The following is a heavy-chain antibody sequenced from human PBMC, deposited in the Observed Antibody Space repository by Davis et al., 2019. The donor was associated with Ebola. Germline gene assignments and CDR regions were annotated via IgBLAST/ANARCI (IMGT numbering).Heavy chain of an antibody. CDR1: GFTFSSYA. D-gene: IGHD6-19*01. CDR2: ISGSGGST. V-gene: IGHV3-23*01. J-gene: IGHJ5*02. Sequence: PGGSLRLSCAASGFTFSSYAMSWVRQAPGKGLEWVSAISGSGGSTYYADSVKGRFTISRDNSKNTLYLQMNSLRAEDTAVYYCARGAYSSGWYVVEYNWFDPWGQGTLVTVSS. CDR3: ARGAYSSGWYVVEYNWFDP.